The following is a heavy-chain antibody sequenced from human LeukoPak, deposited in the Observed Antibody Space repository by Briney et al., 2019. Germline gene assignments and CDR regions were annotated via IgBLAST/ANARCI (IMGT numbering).Heavy chain of an antibody. V-gene: IGHV3-48*03. CDR3: ARGEYSGYDYPYYYYYMDV. CDR1: GFTFSSYE. J-gene: IGHJ6*03. CDR2: ISSSGSTI. Sequence: PGGSLRLSCAASGFTFSSYEMNWVRQAPGKGLEWVSYISSSGSTIYYADSVKGRFTISRDNAKNSLYLQMNSLRAEDTAVYYCARGEYSGYDYPYYYYYMDVWGKGTTVTVSS. D-gene: IGHD5-12*01.